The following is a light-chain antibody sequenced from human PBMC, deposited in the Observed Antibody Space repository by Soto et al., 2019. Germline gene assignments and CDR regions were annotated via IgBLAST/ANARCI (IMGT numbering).Light chain of an antibody. CDR2: DVS. CDR1: GSDVGGYNY. CDR3: CSYAGSYTYV. J-gene: IGLJ1*01. V-gene: IGLV2-11*01. Sequence: QSALTQPRSVSGSPGQSVTISCTGTGSDVGGYNYVSWHQQHPGKAPKLMIYDVSKRPSGVPDRFSGSKSGNTASLTISGLQAEDEADYYCCSYAGSYTYVFGTGTKLTVL.